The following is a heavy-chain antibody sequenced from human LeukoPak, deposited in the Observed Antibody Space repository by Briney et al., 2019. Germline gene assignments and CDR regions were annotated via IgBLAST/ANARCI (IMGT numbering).Heavy chain of an antibody. V-gene: IGHV1-18*01. CDR3: ARVPVTMIIVNDAFDI. CDR2: IRVYNGDT. Sequence: ASVKVSCKPSGYTFSSYGISWVRQAPGQGLEWMGWIRVYNGDTNYAQKFKGRVTMTTDTSTNTAYMELRSLGSDDTAVYYCARVPVTMIIVNDAFDIWGQGTMLTVSS. CDR1: GYTFSSYG. D-gene: IGHD3-22*01. J-gene: IGHJ3*02.